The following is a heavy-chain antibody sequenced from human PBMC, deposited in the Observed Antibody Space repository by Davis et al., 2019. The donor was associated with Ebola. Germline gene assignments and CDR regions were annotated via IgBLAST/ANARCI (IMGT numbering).Heavy chain of an antibody. Sequence: GESLKIPCAASGFTFRSYGMHWARQAPGKGLEWVAFIRFDGTTKNYVDSVEGRFTVSRDNSKNTLFLQMNSLRPEDTAVYYCAREGKYRDESRTFDYWGQGTLVTVSS. J-gene: IGHJ4*02. CDR3: AREGKYRDESRTFDY. CDR2: IRFDGTTK. D-gene: IGHD2-2*01. V-gene: IGHV3-30*02. CDR1: GFTFRSYG.